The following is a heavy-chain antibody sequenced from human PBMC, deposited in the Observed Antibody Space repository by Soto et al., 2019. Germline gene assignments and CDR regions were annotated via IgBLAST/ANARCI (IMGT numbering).Heavy chain of an antibody. Sequence: GGSLRLSCAASGFTFSNAWMNWVRQAPGKGLEWVGRIKSKTDGGTTDYAAPVKGRFTVSRDDSKNTLYLQMNSLKTEDTAVYYCTIELRFLEWANYYYYYGMDVWGQGTTVTVSS. D-gene: IGHD3-3*01. J-gene: IGHJ6*02. CDR1: GFTFSNAW. CDR2: IKSKTDGGTT. CDR3: TIELRFLEWANYYYYYGMDV. V-gene: IGHV3-15*07.